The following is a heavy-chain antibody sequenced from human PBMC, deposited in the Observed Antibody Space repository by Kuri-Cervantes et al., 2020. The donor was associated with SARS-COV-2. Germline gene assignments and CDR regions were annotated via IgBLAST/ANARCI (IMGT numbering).Heavy chain of an antibody. J-gene: IGHJ3*01. V-gene: IGHV3-49*04. Sequence: GGSLRLSCAASGFSFDDYTMSWVRQAPGKGLEWVGFIRSKTNGGTTEYAASVKGRFVISRDDPRSIVYLQMNSLQTEDTAVYYCATKDGWGQGTMVTVSS. CDR2: IRSKTNGGTT. CDR3: ATKDG. CDR1: GFSFDDYT.